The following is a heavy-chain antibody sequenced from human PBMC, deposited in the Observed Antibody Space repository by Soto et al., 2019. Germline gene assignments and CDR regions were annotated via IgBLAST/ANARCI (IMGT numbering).Heavy chain of an antibody. CDR1: GFSTSSFG. CDR3: ARETFAGPDF. CDR2: ITSAGTGN. V-gene: IGHV3-48*02. Sequence: EVQLVESGGGLVQPGGSLRLSCAAAGFSTSSFGLNWLRQAPGKGREWLSYITSAGTGNYYEDSVKGRFTISKDSAKNSLYLQMNRLRDEETAVYYCARETFAGPDFWGQGTLVSVSA. D-gene: IGHD3-3*01. J-gene: IGHJ4*02.